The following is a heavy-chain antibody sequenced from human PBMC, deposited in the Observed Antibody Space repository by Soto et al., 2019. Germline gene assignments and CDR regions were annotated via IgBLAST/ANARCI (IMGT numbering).Heavy chain of an antibody. J-gene: IGHJ5*02. Sequence: SETLSLTCAVYGGSFSGYYWSWIRQPPGKGLEWIGEINHSGSTNYNPSLKSRVTISVDTSKNQFSLKLSSVTAADTAVYYCARARSDRVPINWNYRGNWFDPWGQGTLVTVSS. CDR3: ARARSDRVPINWNYRGNWFDP. D-gene: IGHD1-7*01. CDR2: INHSGST. CDR1: GGSFSGYY. V-gene: IGHV4-34*01.